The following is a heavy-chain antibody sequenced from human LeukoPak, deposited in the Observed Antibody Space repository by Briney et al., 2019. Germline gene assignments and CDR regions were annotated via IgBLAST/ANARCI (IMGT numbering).Heavy chain of an antibody. CDR1: GFTFSSYG. CDR3: ARDLTSAWYGWDY. Sequence: PGGSLRLSCAASGFTFSSYGMHWVRQAPGKGLEWVAFIRYDGSNKYYADSVKGRFTISRDNSKNTLYLQMNSLRAEDTAVYYCARDLTSAWYGWDYWGQGTLVTVSS. CDR2: IRYDGSNK. V-gene: IGHV3-30*02. J-gene: IGHJ4*02. D-gene: IGHD6-19*01.